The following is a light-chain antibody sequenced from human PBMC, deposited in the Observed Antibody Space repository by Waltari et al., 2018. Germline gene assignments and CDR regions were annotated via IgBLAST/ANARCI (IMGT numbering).Light chain of an antibody. Sequence: QSALTQPPSASGAPGQSVTISCTGTSSDVGGYTFVSWYQKHPDRAPTLIIYEVSKRPSGVPDRFSGSNSGNTASLTVSGLQTEDEAYYYCSSYAGSSLYVFGTGTKVTVL. V-gene: IGLV2-8*01. CDR3: SSYAGSSLYV. J-gene: IGLJ1*01. CDR1: SSDVGGYTF. CDR2: EVS.